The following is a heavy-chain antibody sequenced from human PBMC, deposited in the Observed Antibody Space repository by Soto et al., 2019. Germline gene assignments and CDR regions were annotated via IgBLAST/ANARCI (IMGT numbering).Heavy chain of an antibody. CDR2: ISGYGGNI. V-gene: IGHV3-64*01. J-gene: IGHJ6*03. Sequence: EVQLVESGGGLVQPGTSLRLSCAPSGSTTGPMGFNWVRRAPGRAREYISAISGYGGNIYYANSVKGRFTISRDNSKNTLYLQMGSLRTEDMGVYYCARDVGSGNYYKGVYYYYYMDVWGKGTTVTVSS. CDR1: GSTTGPMG. D-gene: IGHD3-10*01. CDR3: ARDVGSGNYYKGVYYYYYMDV.